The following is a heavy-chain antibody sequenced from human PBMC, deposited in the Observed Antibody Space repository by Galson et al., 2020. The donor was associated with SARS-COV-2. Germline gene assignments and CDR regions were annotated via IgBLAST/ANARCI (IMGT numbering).Heavy chain of an antibody. J-gene: IGHJ4*02. CDR2: IDWDDDK. Sequence: SGPTLVKPTQTLTLTCTFSGFSLSTSGMCVSWIRRPPGKALEWLARIDWDDDKYYSTSLQTRLTLSKDTSENQVVLTMTNMDPLDTATYYCAQMVLSGDLGRGAADYWGQGTLVTVSS. CDR3: AQMVLSGDLGRGAADY. CDR1: GFSLSTSGMC. D-gene: IGHD2-21*01. V-gene: IGHV2-70*12.